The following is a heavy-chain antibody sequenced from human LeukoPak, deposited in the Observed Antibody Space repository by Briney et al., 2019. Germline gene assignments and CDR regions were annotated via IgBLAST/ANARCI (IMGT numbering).Heavy chain of an antibody. D-gene: IGHD2-15*01. CDR3: AKELVVDV. Sequence: GGSLRLSCAASGFTFSSYAMSWVRQAPGKGLEWVANIKQDGSEKYYVDSVKGRFTISRDNAKNSLYLQMNSLRAEDTAVYYCAKELVVDVWGQGTTVTVSS. CDR1: GFTFSSYA. J-gene: IGHJ6*02. V-gene: IGHV3-7*03. CDR2: IKQDGSEK.